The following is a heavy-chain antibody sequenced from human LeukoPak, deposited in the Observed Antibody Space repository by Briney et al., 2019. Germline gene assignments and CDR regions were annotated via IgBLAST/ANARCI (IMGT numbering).Heavy chain of an antibody. V-gene: IGHV3-48*03. D-gene: IGHD4-23*01. Sequence: GGSLRLSCAASGFIFSSYVMHWVRQAPGKGLEWVACISSRGTYTNYADSVKGRFTISRDNTKNSLFLQMESLRAEDTAIYYCARDRWELLGAGHYFDYWGQGALLTVSS. CDR3: ARDRWELLGAGHYFDY. CDR1: GFIFSSYV. CDR2: ISSRGTYT. J-gene: IGHJ4*02.